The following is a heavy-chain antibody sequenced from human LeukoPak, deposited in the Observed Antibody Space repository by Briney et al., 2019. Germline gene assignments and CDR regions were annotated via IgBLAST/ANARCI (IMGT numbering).Heavy chain of an antibody. CDR2: ISGSGGST. V-gene: IGHV3-23*01. CDR3: AKVRDFDWLLSSRELDY. J-gene: IGHJ4*02. Sequence: GGSLRLSCAASGFTFSSYAMSWVRQAPGKGLEWVSAISGSGGSTYYADSVKGRFTISRDNSKNTLYLQMNSLRAEDTAVYYCAKVRDFDWLLSSRELDYWGQGTLVTVSS. D-gene: IGHD3-9*01. CDR1: GFTFSSYA.